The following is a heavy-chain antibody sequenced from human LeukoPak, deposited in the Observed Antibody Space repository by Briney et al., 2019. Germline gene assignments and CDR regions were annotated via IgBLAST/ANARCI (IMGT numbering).Heavy chain of an antibody. CDR3: AGVGVPRGYSYGQLDY. CDR2: IYYSGST. CDR1: GGSISSYY. Sequence: PSETLSLTCTVSGGSISSYYWSWIRQPPGKGLEWIGYIYYSGSTNYNPSLKSRVTISVDTSKNQFSLKLSSVTAADTAVYYCAGVGVPRGYSYGQLDYWGQGTRVTVSS. J-gene: IGHJ4*02. D-gene: IGHD5-18*01. V-gene: IGHV4-59*01.